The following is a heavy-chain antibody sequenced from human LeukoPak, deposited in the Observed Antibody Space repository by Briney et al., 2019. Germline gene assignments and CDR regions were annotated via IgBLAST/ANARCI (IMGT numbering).Heavy chain of an antibody. Sequence: GGSLRLSCAASGFTFSNNWMHWVRQAPGKGLVWVSRISRDGSSTSYADSVKGRFTISRDNAKNTLYLQMNTLRAEDTAVYYCARDCSDTGCYNTASDYWGQGTLVTVSS. V-gene: IGHV3-74*01. CDR2: ISRDGSST. CDR1: GFTFSNNW. CDR3: ARDCSDTGCYNTASDY. J-gene: IGHJ4*02. D-gene: IGHD2-2*02.